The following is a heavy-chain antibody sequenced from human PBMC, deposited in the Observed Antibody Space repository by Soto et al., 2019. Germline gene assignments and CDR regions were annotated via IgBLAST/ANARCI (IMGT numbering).Heavy chain of an antibody. CDR2: LAYDGSEK. J-gene: IGHJ6*02. CDR1: GFTFSHSD. Sequence: QVQLVESGGGVVQPGGSLRLSCAGSGFTFSHSDMHWVRQAPGKGLEWVAVLAYDGSEKYYADSVKGRFTISRDNSKNTLYLQINSLRVEHTVVYYCVRFFDYYGMDVWAQGTTVTVSS. D-gene: IGHD3-3*01. CDR3: VRFFDYYGMDV. V-gene: IGHV3-30*03.